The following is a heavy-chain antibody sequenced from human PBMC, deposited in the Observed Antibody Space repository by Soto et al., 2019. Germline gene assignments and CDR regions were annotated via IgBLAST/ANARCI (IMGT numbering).Heavy chain of an antibody. D-gene: IGHD2-21*02. CDR2: VNPSGGHT. Sequence: QVQLMQSGAEVKKPGASVKVSCKASGDTFTDYYIHWVRQAPGQGLEWMGTVNPSGGHTTYAQHFLGRVTXPXXXSXXTLYMGLTSLTSDDTAIYYCARGGHVVVVTAALDYWGQGTLVTVSS. V-gene: IGHV1-46*01. CDR1: GDTFTDYY. J-gene: IGHJ4*02. CDR3: ARGGHVVVVTAALDY.